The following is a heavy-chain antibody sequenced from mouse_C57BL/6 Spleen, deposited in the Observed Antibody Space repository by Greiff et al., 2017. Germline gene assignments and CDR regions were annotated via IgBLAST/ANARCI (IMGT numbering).Heavy chain of an antibody. CDR2: INPGSGGT. V-gene: IGHV1-54*01. CDR3: ASGGYGCDY. CDR1: GYAFTNYL. J-gene: IGHJ2*01. D-gene: IGHD2-2*01. Sequence: QVQLQQSGAELVRPGTSVKVSCKASGYAFTNYLIEWVKQRPGQGLEWIGVINPGSGGTNYNEKFKGKATLTADKSSSTAYMQLSSLTSEDAAVDFCASGGYGCDYWGQGTTLTVSS.